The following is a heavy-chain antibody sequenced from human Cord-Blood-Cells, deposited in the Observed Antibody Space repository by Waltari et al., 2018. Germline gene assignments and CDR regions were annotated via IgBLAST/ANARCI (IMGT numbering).Heavy chain of an antibody. Sequence: QVQLVQSGAEVKKPGASVKVSCKVSGYTLTALSMHWVRQAPGKGLEWMGGFDPEDGETIYAQKFQGRVTMTEDTSTDTAYMELSSLRSEDTAVYYCATDLGGVVVVAATRGQYGMDVWGQGTTVTVSS. CDR3: ATDLGGVVVVAATRGQYGMDV. D-gene: IGHD2-15*01. CDR2: FDPEDGET. J-gene: IGHJ6*02. V-gene: IGHV1-24*01. CDR1: GYTLTALS.